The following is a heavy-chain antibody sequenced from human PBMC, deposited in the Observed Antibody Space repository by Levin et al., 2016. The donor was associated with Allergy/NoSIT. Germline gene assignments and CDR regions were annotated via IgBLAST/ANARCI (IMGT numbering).Heavy chain of an antibody. Sequence: GESLKISCAASGFTFSSYWMHWVRQAPGKGLVWVSRINSDGSSTSYADSVKGRFTISRDNAKNTLYLQMNSLRAEDTAVYYCARGGSSSWYTWGQGTLVTVSS. CDR3: ARGGSSSWYT. CDR1: GFTFSSYW. V-gene: IGHV3-74*01. D-gene: IGHD6-13*01. CDR2: INSDGSST. J-gene: IGHJ4*02.